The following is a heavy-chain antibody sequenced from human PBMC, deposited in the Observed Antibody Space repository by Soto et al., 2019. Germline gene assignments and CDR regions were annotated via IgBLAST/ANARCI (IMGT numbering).Heavy chain of an antibody. V-gene: IGHV3-9*01. CDR1: GFTFDDYA. J-gene: IGHJ6*03. CDR2: ISWNSGSI. CDR3: AKVNLPYYDYIWGDMDV. Sequence: PGGSLRLSCAASGFTFDDYAMHWVRQAPGKGLEWVSGISWNSGSIGYADSVKGRFTISRDNAKNSLYLQMNSLRAEDTALYYCAKVNLPYYDYIWGDMDVWGKGTTVTVSS. D-gene: IGHD3-16*01.